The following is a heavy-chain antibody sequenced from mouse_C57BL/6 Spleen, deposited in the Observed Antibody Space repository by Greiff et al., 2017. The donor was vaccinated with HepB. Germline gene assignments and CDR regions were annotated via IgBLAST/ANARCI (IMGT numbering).Heavy chain of an antibody. J-gene: IGHJ3*01. V-gene: IGHV3-6*01. CDR1: GYSITSGYY. Sequence: EVKLMESGPGLVKPSQSLSLTCSVTGYSITSGYYWNWIRQFPGNKLEWMGYISYDGSNNYNPSLKNRISITRDTSKNQFFLKLNSVTTEDTATYYCAREEDYDPAWFAYWGQGTLVTVSA. CDR2: ISYDGSN. D-gene: IGHD2-4*01. CDR3: AREEDYDPAWFAY.